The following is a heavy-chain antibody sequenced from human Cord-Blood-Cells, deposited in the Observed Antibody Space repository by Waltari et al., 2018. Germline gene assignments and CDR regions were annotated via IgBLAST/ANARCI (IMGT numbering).Heavy chain of an antibody. CDR3: ARTVYGDYFDY. D-gene: IGHD4-17*01. CDR2: ISYDGSNK. Sequence: QVQLVESGGGVVQPGRSLRLSCAAFGFTFSRHALQWVRQAPGKGLEWVAVISYDGSNKYYADSVKGRFTISRDNSKNTLYLQMNSLRAEDTAVYYCARTVYGDYFDYWGQGTLVTVSS. J-gene: IGHJ4*02. CDR1: GFTFSRHA. V-gene: IGHV3-30-3*01.